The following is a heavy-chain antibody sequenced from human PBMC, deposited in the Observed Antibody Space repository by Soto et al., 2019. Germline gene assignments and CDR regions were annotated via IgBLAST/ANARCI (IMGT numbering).Heavy chain of an antibody. Sequence: GGSLRLSCAASGFTFSSYAMHWVRQAPGKGLEWVAVISYDGSNKYYADSVKGRFTISRDNSKNTLYLQMNSLRAEDTAVYYCANYDFWSGYYSPFDPWGQGTLVTVSS. CDR2: ISYDGSNK. D-gene: IGHD3-3*01. J-gene: IGHJ5*02. CDR1: GFTFSSYA. CDR3: ANYDFWSGYYSPFDP. V-gene: IGHV3-30-3*01.